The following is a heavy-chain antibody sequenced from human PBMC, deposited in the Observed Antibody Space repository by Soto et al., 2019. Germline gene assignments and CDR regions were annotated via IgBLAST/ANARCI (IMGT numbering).Heavy chain of an antibody. D-gene: IGHD2-21*01. Sequence: SETLSLTCTVSGGSIRGSSYYWGWIRQAPGKGLEWIGSVYYSGSTYYNPSLKSRVTVSADTSKNQFSLKLTSVTAADTALYYSASNSYRTWGQGILVTVSS. J-gene: IGHJ1*01. CDR1: GGSIRGSSYY. V-gene: IGHV4-39*01. CDR3: ASNSYRT. CDR2: VYYSGST.